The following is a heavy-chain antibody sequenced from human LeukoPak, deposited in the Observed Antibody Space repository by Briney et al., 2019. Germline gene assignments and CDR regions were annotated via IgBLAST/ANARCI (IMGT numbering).Heavy chain of an antibody. CDR1: GFTFSSYA. Sequence: GGSLRLSCAASGFTFSSYAMSWVRQAPGKGLEWVSAISGSGGSTYYADSVKGRFTISRDNSKNTLYLQMNSLRADDTAVYYCAFGSLNGANWDQYNWFDPWGQGTLVTVSS. V-gene: IGHV3-23*01. J-gene: IGHJ5*02. CDR2: ISGSGGST. D-gene: IGHD7-27*01. CDR3: AFGSLNGANWDQYNWFDP.